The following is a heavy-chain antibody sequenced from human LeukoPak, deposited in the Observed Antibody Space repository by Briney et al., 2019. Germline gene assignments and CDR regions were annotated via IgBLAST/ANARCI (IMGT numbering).Heavy chain of an antibody. Sequence: ASVKVSCKASGYTFTGYYMHWVRQAPGQGLEWMGWINPNSGGTNYAQKFQGRVTMTRDTSISTAYMELSRLRSDDTAVYYCARVREGITKYDSSGYSLLDYWGQGTLVTVSS. J-gene: IGHJ4*02. CDR3: ARVREGITKYDSSGYSLLDY. V-gene: IGHV1-2*02. CDR1: GYTFTGYY. CDR2: INPNSGGT. D-gene: IGHD3-22*01.